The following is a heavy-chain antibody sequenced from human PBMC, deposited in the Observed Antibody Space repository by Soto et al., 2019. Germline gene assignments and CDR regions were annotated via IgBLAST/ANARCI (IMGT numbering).Heavy chain of an antibody. Sequence: QVQLVQSGPEVKKPGASMKVSCKASGYTFTGYHLYWVRQAPGQGLEWMGWINPNSGGTNYAQKFQGRVTMTRDTSINTAYMELNSLRSDDTAVYYCATPRSPNSRDDCDSWGQGTMVPVSS. CDR2: INPNSGGT. J-gene: IGHJ3*01. CDR3: ATPRSPNSRDDCDS. V-gene: IGHV1-2*02. CDR1: GYTFTGYH. D-gene: IGHD1-7*01.